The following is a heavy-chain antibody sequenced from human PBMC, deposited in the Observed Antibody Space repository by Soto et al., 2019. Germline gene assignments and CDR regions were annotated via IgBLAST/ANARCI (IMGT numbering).Heavy chain of an antibody. CDR1: GGTFSSYT. V-gene: IGHV1-69*04. D-gene: IGHD2-15*01. Sequence: SVKVSCKASGGTFSSYTISWVRQAPGQGLEWMGRIIPILGIANYAQKFQGRVTITADKSTSTAYMELSSLRSEDTAVYYCARDPELLLFDYWGQGTLVTVSS. J-gene: IGHJ4*02. CDR3: ARDPELLLFDY. CDR2: IIPILGIA.